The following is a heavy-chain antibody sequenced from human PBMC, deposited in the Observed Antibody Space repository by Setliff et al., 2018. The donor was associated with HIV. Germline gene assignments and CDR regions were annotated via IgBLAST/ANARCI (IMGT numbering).Heavy chain of an antibody. CDR1: GGSFSGYY. CDR3: AKARSSNIMPLDY. Sequence: SETLTLTCSVSGGSFSGYYWSWIRQPPGKELEWIGYIYFNGVTKYSPSLKSRVSMSVDTSKSQFSLKLTSVTAADTALYYCAKARSSNIMPLDYWGQGTLVTVSS. J-gene: IGHJ4*02. V-gene: IGHV4-59*01. CDR2: IYFNGVT. D-gene: IGHD3-16*01.